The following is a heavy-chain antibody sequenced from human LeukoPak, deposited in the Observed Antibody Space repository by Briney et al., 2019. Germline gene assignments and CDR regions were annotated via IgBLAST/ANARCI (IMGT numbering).Heavy chain of an antibody. CDR3: ASTNCSSAGCYGANWFDP. CDR1: GGSISSGDYY. D-gene: IGHD2-2*01. J-gene: IGHJ5*02. CDR2: IDYSGNT. Sequence: SETLSLTCTVSGGSISSGDYYWSWIRQPPGKGLEWIGYIDYSGNTFHYNPSLTSRVNISVETSKNKFLLRLSSVTAVDTAVYYCASTNCSSAGCYGANWFDPWGQGTLVTVSS. V-gene: IGHV4-30-4*08.